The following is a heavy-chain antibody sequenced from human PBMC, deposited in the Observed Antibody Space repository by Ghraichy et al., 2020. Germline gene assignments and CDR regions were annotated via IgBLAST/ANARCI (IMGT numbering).Heavy chain of an antibody. V-gene: IGHV3-30*03. Sequence: GSLRLSCAASGFTFSNFAMHWVRQAPGKGLEWVALISHEETNIEYVDSVKGRFIISRDNSKNTLFLEMTNVRPEDTGVYFCARDLGGSYSRGDFDYWGQGTRVTVSS. CDR3: ARDLGGSYSRGDFDY. CDR1: GFTFSNFA. J-gene: IGHJ4*02. D-gene: IGHD1-26*01. CDR2: ISHEETNI.